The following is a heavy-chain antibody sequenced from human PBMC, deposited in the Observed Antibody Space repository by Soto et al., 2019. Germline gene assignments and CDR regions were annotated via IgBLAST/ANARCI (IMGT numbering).Heavy chain of an antibody. Sequence: SETLSLTCTVSGGSISSSSYYWGWIRQPPGTGLEWIGCIYYTGSTHYNPSLKSRVTMSVDTSRNQLSLKLCSVTAAVWAVYSCARHPVPLYDSGASNWFDPWG. V-gene: IGHV4-39*01. CDR3: ARHPVPLYDSGASNWFDP. CDR2: IYYTGST. CDR1: GGSISSSSYY. J-gene: IGHJ5*02. D-gene: IGHD3-22*01.